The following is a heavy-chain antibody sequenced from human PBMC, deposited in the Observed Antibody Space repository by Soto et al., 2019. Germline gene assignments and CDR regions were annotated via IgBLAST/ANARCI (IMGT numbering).Heavy chain of an antibody. CDR3: ARSYYLADALDV. J-gene: IGHJ3*01. V-gene: IGHV1-18*01. D-gene: IGHD3-16*01. CDR1: GFRFSDYG. Sequence: ASVKVSCKASGFRFSDYGFNWLRQAPGQGLEGMGWISAFNGNTETAQGLQDRVTMTTDSSTTTAHMDLTNLTTDDTAIYYCARSYYLADALDVWGQGTMVTVSS. CDR2: ISAFNGNT.